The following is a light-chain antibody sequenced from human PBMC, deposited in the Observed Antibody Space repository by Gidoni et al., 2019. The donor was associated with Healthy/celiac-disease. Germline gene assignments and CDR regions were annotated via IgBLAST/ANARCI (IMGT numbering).Light chain of an antibody. Sequence: ETVLTQSPGTLSLSPGERVTLSCRASQTVSSNYLAWYQQKPGQAPRLLIYGASSRATGIPDRFSGSGSGTDFTLTISRLEPEDFAMYYCQQYGSSLMWTFGQGTKVEVK. CDR1: QTVSSNY. CDR2: GAS. CDR3: QQYGSSLMWT. J-gene: IGKJ1*01. V-gene: IGKV3-20*01.